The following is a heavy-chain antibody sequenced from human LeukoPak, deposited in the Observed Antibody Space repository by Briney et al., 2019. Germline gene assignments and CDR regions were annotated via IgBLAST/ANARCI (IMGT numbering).Heavy chain of an antibody. J-gene: IGHJ4*02. CDR1: GFTFSSYA. CDR3: ARDPSGATTGADY. CDR2: ISYDGSNK. V-gene: IGHV3-30-3*01. D-gene: IGHD1-14*01. Sequence: PGRSLRLSCAASGFTFSSYAMHWVRQAPGKGLEWVAVISYDGSNKYYADSVKGRFTISRDNSKNTLCLQMNSLRAEDTAVYYCARDPSGATTGADYWGQGTLVTVSS.